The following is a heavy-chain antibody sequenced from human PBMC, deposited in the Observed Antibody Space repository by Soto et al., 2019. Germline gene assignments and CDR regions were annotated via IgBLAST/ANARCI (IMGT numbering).Heavy chain of an antibody. CDR2: MNPNSGNT. J-gene: IGHJ4*02. V-gene: IGHV1-8*01. CDR3: ARGAVRFLEWLTTDYFDY. CDR1: GYTFTSYD. D-gene: IGHD3-3*01. Sequence: ASVKVSCKASGYTFTSYDINWVRQATGQGLEWMGWMNPNSGNTGYAQKFQGRVTMTRNTSISTAYMELSSLRSEDTAVYYCARGAVRFLEWLTTDYFDYWGQGTLVTVSS.